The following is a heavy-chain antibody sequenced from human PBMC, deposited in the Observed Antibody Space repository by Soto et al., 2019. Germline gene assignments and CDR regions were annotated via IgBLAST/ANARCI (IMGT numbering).Heavy chain of an antibody. Sequence: GGSLRLSCAASGFPFRNFAMAWVRQAPGKGLEWVSVIYSGGSTYYADSVKGRFTISRDNSKNTLYLQMNSLRAEDTAVYYCARGPYNGLIDYWGQGTLVTVSS. CDR3: ARGPYNGLIDY. CDR1: GFPFRNFA. V-gene: IGHV3-53*01. J-gene: IGHJ4*02. CDR2: IYSGGST. D-gene: IGHD1-20*01.